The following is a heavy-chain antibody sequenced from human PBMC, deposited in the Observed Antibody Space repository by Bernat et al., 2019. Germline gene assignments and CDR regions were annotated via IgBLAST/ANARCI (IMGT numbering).Heavy chain of an antibody. Sequence: EVQLVESGGGLVQPGGSLRLSCAASGFTFDSYAMTWVRQAPGKGLDWVSVISNSGHTIYYADSVKGRFTISRDNSKNTLYLQMSSLRAEDTAVYYCAKGLPVAGTRGYFDYWGQGTLVTVSS. V-gene: IGHV3-23*04. CDR2: ISNSGHTI. D-gene: IGHD6-19*01. CDR1: GFTFDSYA. J-gene: IGHJ4*02. CDR3: AKGLPVAGTRGYFDY.